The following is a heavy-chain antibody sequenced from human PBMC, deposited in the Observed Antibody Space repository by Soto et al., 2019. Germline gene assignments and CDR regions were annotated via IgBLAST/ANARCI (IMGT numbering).Heavy chain of an antibody. J-gene: IGHJ6*03. CDR2: IYYSGST. CDR3: ARRGYDILTGYYYYYMDV. D-gene: IGHD3-9*01. CDR1: GGSISSYY. Sequence: PSETLSLTCTVSGGSISSYYWSWIRQPPGKGLEWIGYIYYSGSTNYNPSLKSRVTISVDTSKNQFSLKLSSVTAADTAVYYCARRGYDILTGYYYYYMDVWGKGTKVTVSS. V-gene: IGHV4-59*08.